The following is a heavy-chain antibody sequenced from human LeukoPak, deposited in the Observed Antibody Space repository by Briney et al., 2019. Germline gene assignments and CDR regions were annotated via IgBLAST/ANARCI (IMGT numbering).Heavy chain of an antibody. CDR1: GFTFSTYW. J-gene: IGHJ3*01. V-gene: IGHV3-7*01. CDR3: ARSVSKYALDL. Sequence: PGGSLRLSCAASGFTFSTYWMNWVRQAPGKGLEWVANINQDGSEKYYVDSVKGRFTISRDNAKNSLYLHMNSLRAEDTAVYYCARSVSKYALDLWGQGTMVTVSS. CDR2: INQDGSEK.